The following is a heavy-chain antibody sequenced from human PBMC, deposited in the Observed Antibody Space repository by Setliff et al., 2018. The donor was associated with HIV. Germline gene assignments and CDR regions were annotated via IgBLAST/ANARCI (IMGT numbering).Heavy chain of an antibody. Sequence: SETLSLTCAVSGYSISSGFYWGWIRQPPGKGLEWIGSIYHSGSTYYNPSLRSRVTISVDTSKNQFSLKLTSLTAADTAVYYCARGGTSSNWFDPWGQGTLVTVSS. J-gene: IGHJ5*02. D-gene: IGHD2-2*01. CDR3: ARGGTSSNWFDP. V-gene: IGHV4-38-2*01. CDR1: GYSISSGFY. CDR2: IYHSGST.